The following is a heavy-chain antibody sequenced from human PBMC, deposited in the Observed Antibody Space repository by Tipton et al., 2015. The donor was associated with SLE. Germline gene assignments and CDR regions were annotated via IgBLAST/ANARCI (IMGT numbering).Heavy chain of an antibody. J-gene: IGHJ4*02. V-gene: IGHV3-30*04. CDR3: ARSPVDYWNGYSA. D-gene: IGHD3-3*01. CDR1: GFIFSNYA. CDR2: ISYDGRNK. Sequence: SLRLSCEGSGFIFSNYAMSWVRQAPGKGLEWVAVISYDGRNKYYTDSVKGRFPISRDNSRNTLYLEMSSLRTEDTAVYYCARSPVDYWNGYSAWGQGTLVAVSS.